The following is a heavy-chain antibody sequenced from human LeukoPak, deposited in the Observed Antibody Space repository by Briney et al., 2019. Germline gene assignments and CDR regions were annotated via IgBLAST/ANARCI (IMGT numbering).Heavy chain of an antibody. CDR3: ARLYSSGWYDYY. J-gene: IGHJ4*02. Sequence: PSETLSLTCTVSGGSISSYYWSWIRQPPGKGLEWIGYIYYSGSTNYNPSLKSRVTISVDTSKNQFSLKLSSVTASDTAVYYGARLYSSGWYDYYWGQGTLVTVSS. CDR1: GGSISSYY. V-gene: IGHV4-59*01. CDR2: IYYSGST. D-gene: IGHD6-19*01.